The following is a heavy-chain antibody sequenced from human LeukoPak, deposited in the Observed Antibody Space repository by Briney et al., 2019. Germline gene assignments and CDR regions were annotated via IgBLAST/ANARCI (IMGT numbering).Heavy chain of an antibody. Sequence: SVKVSCKASGGTFSSYAISWVRQAPGQGLEWMGGIIPIFGTANYAQKFQGRVTITADESTSTAYMELSSLRSEDTAVYYCARVESYKYYFDYWGQGTLVTVSS. J-gene: IGHJ4*02. CDR3: ARVESYKYYFDY. CDR1: GGTFSSYA. CDR2: IIPIFGTA. V-gene: IGHV1-69*13. D-gene: IGHD3-10*01.